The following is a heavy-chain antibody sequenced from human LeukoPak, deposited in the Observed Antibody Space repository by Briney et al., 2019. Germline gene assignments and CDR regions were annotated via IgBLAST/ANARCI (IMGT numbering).Heavy chain of an antibody. CDR2: INHSGST. V-gene: IGHV4-34*01. D-gene: IGHD1-7*01. CDR1: GGSFSGYY. CDR3: ARDEIRELNLWFDP. J-gene: IGHJ5*02. Sequence: NPSETLSLTCAVYGGSFSGYYWSWIRQPPGKGLEWIGEINHSGSTNYNPSLKSRVTMSVDTSKNQFTLKLSSVTAADTAVYYCARDEIRELNLWFDPWGQGTLIIVSS.